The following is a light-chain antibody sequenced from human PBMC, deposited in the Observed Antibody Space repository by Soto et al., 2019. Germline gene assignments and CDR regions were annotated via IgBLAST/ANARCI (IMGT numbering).Light chain of an antibody. CDR3: QSYDTSLSAWV. J-gene: IGLJ3*02. V-gene: IGLV1-47*02. Sequence: QSVLTQPPSASGTPGQRVTISCSGRSANIGNNYVCWYQQLPGTAPKLLISGNTNRPSGVPDRFSGSKSGSSASLTISGLQAEDEADYYCQSYDTSLSAWVFGGGTKLTVL. CDR2: GNT. CDR1: SANIGNNY.